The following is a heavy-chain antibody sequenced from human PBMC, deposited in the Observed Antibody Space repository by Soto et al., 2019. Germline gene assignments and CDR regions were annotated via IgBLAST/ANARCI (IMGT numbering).Heavy chain of an antibody. CDR1: GFTFSKYW. V-gene: IGHV3-74*01. CDR3: AIHDCTNDVCLEAAVTVGGALEY. D-gene: IGHD2-8*01. J-gene: IGHJ4*02. Sequence: EVQLVESGGGLVQPGKALRLSCAASGFTFSKYWMHWVRQAPGKGPVWVSYISGDGTTTDYADSVKGRFTISRDNAKNTLYLQMYSLRVEDTAVYYCAIHDCTNDVCLEAAVTVGGALEYWGQGAQVTVTS. CDR2: ISGDGTTT.